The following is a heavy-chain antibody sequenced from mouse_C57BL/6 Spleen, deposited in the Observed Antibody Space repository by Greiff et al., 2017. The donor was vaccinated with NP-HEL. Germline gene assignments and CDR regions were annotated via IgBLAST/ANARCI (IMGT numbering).Heavy chain of an antibody. CDR1: GYAFSSSW. Sequence: QVQLQQSGPELVKPGASVKISCKASGYAFSSSWMNWVKQRPGKGLEWIGRIYPGDGDTNYNGKFKGKATLTADKSSSTAYMQLSSLTSEDSAVYFCARDPLRGAMDYWGQGTSVTVSS. V-gene: IGHV1-82*01. CDR3: ARDPLRGAMDY. D-gene: IGHD1-1*01. CDR2: IYPGDGDT. J-gene: IGHJ4*01.